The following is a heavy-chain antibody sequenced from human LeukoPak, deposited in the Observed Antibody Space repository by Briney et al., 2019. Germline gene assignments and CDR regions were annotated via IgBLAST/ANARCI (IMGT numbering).Heavy chain of an antibody. CDR3: AKEGSIFGVVIRPYYFDY. Sequence: GGSLRLSCAASGFTFSSYAMHWVRQAPGEGLEWVAVISYDGSNKYYADSVKGRFTISRDNSKNTLYLQMNSLRAEDTAVYYCAKEGSIFGVVIRPYYFDYWGQGTLVTVSS. D-gene: IGHD3-3*01. CDR1: GFTFSSYA. J-gene: IGHJ4*02. CDR2: ISYDGSNK. V-gene: IGHV3-30*04.